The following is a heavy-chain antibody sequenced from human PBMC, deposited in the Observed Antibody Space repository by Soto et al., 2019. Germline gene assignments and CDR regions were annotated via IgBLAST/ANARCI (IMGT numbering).Heavy chain of an antibody. Sequence: EVQLVESGGGLVQPGGSLRLSCAASGFTVSSNYMSWVRQAPGKGLEWVSVIYSGGSTYYADSVKRRFTISRHNSKNTLYLQMNSLRAEDTDVYYCARDREEQLVYSPPENYYYYFYMDVWGKGTTVTVSS. CDR2: IYSGGST. CDR1: GFTVSSNY. J-gene: IGHJ6*03. D-gene: IGHD6-13*01. V-gene: IGHV3-53*04. CDR3: ARDREEQLVYSPPENYYYYFYMDV.